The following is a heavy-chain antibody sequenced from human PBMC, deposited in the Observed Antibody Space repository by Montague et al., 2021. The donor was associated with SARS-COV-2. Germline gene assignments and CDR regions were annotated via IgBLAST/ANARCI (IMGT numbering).Heavy chain of an antibody. CDR2: IYYTGST. D-gene: IGHD7-27*01. CDR1: GGSISSGGYY. J-gene: IGHJ2*01. Sequence: TLSLTCTVSGGSISSGGYYWSWIRQHPGKGLEWIGYIYYTGSTYYNPSLQSRLRTSLDTSKNQFSLTLTSVTAADTAIYYCARNRGWGSRGAGYIDLWGRGTLVTVSS. CDR3: ARNRGWGSRGAGYIDL. V-gene: IGHV4-31*03.